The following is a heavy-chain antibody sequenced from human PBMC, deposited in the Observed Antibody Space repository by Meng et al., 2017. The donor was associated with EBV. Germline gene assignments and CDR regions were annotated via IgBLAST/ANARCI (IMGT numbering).Heavy chain of an antibody. CDR3: ARGDYTNYPRWFDP. D-gene: IGHD4-11*01. CDR1: GGSISSSSYY. CDR2: IYYSGST. Sequence: QLQLQESGPGLVKPSETLSLTCTVSGGSISSSSYYWGWIRQPPGKGLGWIGSIYYSGSTYYNPSLKSRVTISLDKSKNQFSLKLTSLTAADTAIYYCARGDYTNYPRWFDPWGQGTLVNVSS. J-gene: IGHJ5*02. V-gene: IGHV4-39*07.